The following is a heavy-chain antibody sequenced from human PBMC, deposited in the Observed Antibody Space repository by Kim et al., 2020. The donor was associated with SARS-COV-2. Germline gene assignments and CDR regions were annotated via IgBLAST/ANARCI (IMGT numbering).Heavy chain of an antibody. Sequence: SETLSLTCTVSGGSISSYYWSWIRQPPGKGLEWIGYISYSGSTNYNPSLKSRVTISIDTSKNQFSLNLSSVTAADTAVYYCARDRCGSCRFEYWGQGTLV. D-gene: IGHD1-26*01. J-gene: IGHJ4*02. CDR2: ISYSGST. V-gene: IGHV4-59*01. CDR3: ARDRCGSCRFEY. CDR1: GGSISSYY.